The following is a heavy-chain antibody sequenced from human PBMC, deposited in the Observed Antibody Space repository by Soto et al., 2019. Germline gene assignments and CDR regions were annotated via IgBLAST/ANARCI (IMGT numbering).Heavy chain of an antibody. D-gene: IGHD3-3*01. CDR1: GFTFSSYG. Sequence: QVKLVESGGGVVQPGRSLRLSCAVSGFTFSSYGMHWVRQAPGKGLEWVALIWYDGSSKFYADSVKGRFTISRDNSKNTLSLEMSSLRAADTAMYSCAKPSHDFWGGYYHPVDGWGQGTRVTVSS. V-gene: IGHV3-33*06. CDR3: AKPSHDFWGGYYHPVDG. CDR2: IWYDGSSK. J-gene: IGHJ4*02.